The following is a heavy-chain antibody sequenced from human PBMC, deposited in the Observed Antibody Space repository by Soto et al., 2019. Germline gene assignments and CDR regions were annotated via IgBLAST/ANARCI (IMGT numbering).Heavy chain of an antibody. CDR2: IKSKTDGGTT. Sequence: GGALRLSCSASGVTLSNAWMSWVRQAPGKGLEWVGRIKSKTDGGTTDYAAPVKGRFTISRDDSKNTLYLQMNSLKTEDTAVYYCTTVCDFWSGYRDVWGQGTTVTVSS. CDR1: GVTLSNAW. V-gene: IGHV3-15*01. D-gene: IGHD3-3*01. CDR3: TTVCDFWSGYRDV. J-gene: IGHJ6*02.